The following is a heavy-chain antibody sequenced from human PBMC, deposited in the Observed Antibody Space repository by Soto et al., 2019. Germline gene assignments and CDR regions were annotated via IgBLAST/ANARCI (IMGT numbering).Heavy chain of an antibody. J-gene: IGHJ4*02. V-gene: IGHV3-73*01. Sequence: GGSLRLSCAASGLTFSDSAIHWVRQASGKGLEWVGRIRSKTNNYATTYAASVKGRFTISRDDSKNTAYLQMNSLKTEDTAVYYCARGGRPHDYWGKGTLVTVSS. CDR3: ARGGRPHDY. CDR1: GLTFSDSA. CDR2: IRSKTNNYAT. D-gene: IGHD3-16*01.